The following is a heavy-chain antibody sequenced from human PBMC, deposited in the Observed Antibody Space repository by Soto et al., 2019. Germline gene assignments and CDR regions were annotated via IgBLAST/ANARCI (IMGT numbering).Heavy chain of an antibody. Sequence: QLVASGGGLIQPGESLTLSCEASGFSVTNNYMYWVRQAPGKGLEWVSLIYSGGGTHYADFVNGRFIISRDNSKNTHHLQMDKLRAEDTAIYYCARDIACSSSSCQGDNFDIWGRGTLVTVSP. D-gene: IGHD2-2*01. V-gene: IGHV3-53*01. CDR3: ARDIACSSSSCQGDNFDI. CDR2: IYSGGGT. J-gene: IGHJ3*02. CDR1: GFSVTNNY.